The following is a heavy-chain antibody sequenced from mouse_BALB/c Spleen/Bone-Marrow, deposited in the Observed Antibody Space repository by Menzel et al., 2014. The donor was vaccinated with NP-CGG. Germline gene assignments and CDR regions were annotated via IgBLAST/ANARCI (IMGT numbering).Heavy chain of an antibody. CDR1: GYTFTDYA. CDR3: ARGGSTMITTFAY. V-gene: IGHV1S137*01. D-gene: IGHD2-4*01. J-gene: IGHJ3*01. Sequence: QVQLQQSGAELVRPGVSVKISCKGSGYTFTDYAMHWVKQSHAKSLEWIGVISTYYGDASYNQKFKGKATMTVDKSSITAYMELARLTSEDSAIYYCARGGSTMITTFAYWGQGTLVTVSA. CDR2: ISTYYGDA.